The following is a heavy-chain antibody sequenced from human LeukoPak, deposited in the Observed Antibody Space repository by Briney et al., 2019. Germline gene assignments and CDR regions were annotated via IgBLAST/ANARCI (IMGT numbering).Heavy chain of an antibody. CDR3: ARARTRYWYFDL. V-gene: IGHV4-34*01. J-gene: IGHJ2*01. Sequence: SETLSLTCAVYGGSFSGYYWSWIRQPPGKGLEWIGEINHSGSTNYNPSLKSRVTISVDTSKNQFSLKLSSVTAADTAVYYCARARTRYWYFDLWGRGTLVTVSS. CDR1: GGSFSGYY. CDR2: INHSGST. D-gene: IGHD1-7*01.